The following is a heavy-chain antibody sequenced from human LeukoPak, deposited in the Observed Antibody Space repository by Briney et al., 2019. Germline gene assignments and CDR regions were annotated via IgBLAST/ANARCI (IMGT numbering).Heavy chain of an antibody. CDR2: FDPEDGET. J-gene: IGHJ4*02. CDR3: ATDKPHVGYCSSTSCLNFDY. D-gene: IGHD2-2*01. CDR1: GYTLTELS. V-gene: IGHV1-24*01. Sequence: ASVKVSYKVSGYTLTELSMHWVRQAPGKGLEWMGGFDPEDGETIYAQKFQGRVTMTEDTSTDTAYMELSSLRSEDTAVYYCATDKPHVGYCSSTSCLNFDYWGQGTLVTVSS.